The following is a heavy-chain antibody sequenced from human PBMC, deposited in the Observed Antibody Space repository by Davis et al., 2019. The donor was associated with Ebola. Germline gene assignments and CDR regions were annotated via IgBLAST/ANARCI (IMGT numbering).Heavy chain of an antibody. D-gene: IGHD3-3*01. J-gene: IGHJ6*02. Sequence: PGGSLRLSCAASGFTFSSYAMSWVRQAPGKGLVWVSRINSDGSSTSYADSVKGRFTISRDNAKNTLYLQMNSLRAEDTAVYYCARDPTFWSGYSYGMDVWGQGTTVTVSS. CDR1: GFTFSSYA. CDR3: ARDPTFWSGYSYGMDV. V-gene: IGHV3-74*01. CDR2: INSDGSST.